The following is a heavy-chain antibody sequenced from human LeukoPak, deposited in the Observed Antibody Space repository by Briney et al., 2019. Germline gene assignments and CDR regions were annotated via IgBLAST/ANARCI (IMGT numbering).Heavy chain of an antibody. J-gene: IGHJ5*02. Sequence: ASVKVSCKASGYTFTSYDINWVRQATGQGREWMGWMNPNSGNTGYAQKFQGRVTMTRNTSISTAYMELSSLRSEDTAVYYCARGAPWWVLRRHWFDPWGQGTLVTVSS. D-gene: IGHD2-15*01. V-gene: IGHV1-8*01. CDR2: MNPNSGNT. CDR1: GYTFTSYD. CDR3: ARGAPWWVLRRHWFDP.